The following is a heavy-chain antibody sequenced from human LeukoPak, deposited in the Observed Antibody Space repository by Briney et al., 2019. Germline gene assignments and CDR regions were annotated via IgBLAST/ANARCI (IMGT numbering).Heavy chain of an antibody. D-gene: IGHD6-19*01. CDR2: TYYTSRWNN. Sequence: SQTLSLTCAVSGDSVTNKNAAWNWIRQSPSRGLEWLGRTYYTSRWNNEYAESVKSRITISPDTSKNQFSLQINSVTPEDTAVYYYARGFFASGWASWGQGTLVTVSS. CDR1: GDSVTNKNAA. CDR3: ARGFFASGWAS. J-gene: IGHJ5*02. V-gene: IGHV6-1*01.